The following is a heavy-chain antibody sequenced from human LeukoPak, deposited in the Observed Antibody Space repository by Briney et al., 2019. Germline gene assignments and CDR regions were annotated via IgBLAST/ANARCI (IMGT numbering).Heavy chain of an antibody. J-gene: IGHJ6*02. D-gene: IGHD3-10*01. Sequence: SETLSLTCTVSGGSISSYYWSWIRQPPGKGLECIGYIYYSGSTNYSPSLKSRVTISVDTSKNQFSLKLSSVTAADTAVYYCARHIPGSGSYYNGVRYYYGMDVWGQGTTVTVSS. V-gene: IGHV4-59*08. CDR2: IYYSGST. CDR1: GGSISSYY. CDR3: ARHIPGSGSYYNGVRYYYGMDV.